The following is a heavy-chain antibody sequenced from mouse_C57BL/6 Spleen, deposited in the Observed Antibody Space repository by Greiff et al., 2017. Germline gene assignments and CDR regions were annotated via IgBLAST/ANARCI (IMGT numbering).Heavy chain of an antibody. D-gene: IGHD4-1*01. CDR2: ISNGGGST. V-gene: IGHV5-12*01. Sequence: EVKLMESGGGLVQPGGSLKLSCAASGFTFSDYYMYWVRQTPEKRLEWVAYISNGGGSTYYPDTVKGRFTISRDNAKNTLYLQMSRLKSEDTAMYYWASTNWDGYFDVWGTGTTVTVSS. J-gene: IGHJ1*03. CDR3: ASTNWDGYFDV. CDR1: GFTFSDYY.